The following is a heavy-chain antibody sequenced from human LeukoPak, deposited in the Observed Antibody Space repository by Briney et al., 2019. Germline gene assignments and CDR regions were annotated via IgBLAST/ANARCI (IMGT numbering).Heavy chain of an antibody. D-gene: IGHD3-16*02. CDR3: ARGRSDYVWGSYRSLFY. J-gene: IGHJ4*02. CDR2: IYYSGST. CDR1: GGSISSGGYY. V-gene: IGHV4-31*03. Sequence: SETLSLTCTVSGGSISSGGYYWSWIRQHPGKGLEWIGYIYYSGSTYYNPSLKSRVTISVDTSKNQFSLKLSSVTAADTAVYYCARGRSDYVWGSYRSLFYWGQGTLVTVSS.